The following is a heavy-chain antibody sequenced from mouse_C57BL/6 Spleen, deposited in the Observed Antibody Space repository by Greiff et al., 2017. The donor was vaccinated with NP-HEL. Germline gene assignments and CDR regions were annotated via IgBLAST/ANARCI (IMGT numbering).Heavy chain of an antibody. Sequence: QVQLKQPGAELVMPGASVKLSCKASGYTFTSYWMHWVKQRPGQGLEWIGEIDPSDSYTNYNQKFKGKSTLTVDKSSSTAYMQLSSLTSEDSAVYYCARSGIYDGYSFAYWGQGTLVTVSA. V-gene: IGHV1-69*01. CDR1: GYTFTSYW. J-gene: IGHJ3*01. D-gene: IGHD2-3*01. CDR2: IDPSDSYT. CDR3: ARSGIYDGYSFAY.